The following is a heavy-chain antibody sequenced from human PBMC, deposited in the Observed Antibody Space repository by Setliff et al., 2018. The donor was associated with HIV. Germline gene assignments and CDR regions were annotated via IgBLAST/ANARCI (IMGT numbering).Heavy chain of an antibody. D-gene: IGHD3-16*01. Sequence: SETLSLTCTVSGGSISGSYYYWGWIRQPPGKGLEWIGSIYYSGITNYNPSLKSRLSISVDTSKNQFSLNLTSVTAADAAMYFCVSRPGGITRARFDHWGQGTLVTVSS. CDR1: GGSISGSYYY. J-gene: IGHJ4*02. CDR3: VSRPGGITRARFDH. V-gene: IGHV4-39*07. CDR2: IYYSGIT.